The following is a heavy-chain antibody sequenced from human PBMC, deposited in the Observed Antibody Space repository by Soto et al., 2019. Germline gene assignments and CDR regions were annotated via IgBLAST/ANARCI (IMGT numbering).Heavy chain of an antibody. V-gene: IGHV4-30-4*01. J-gene: IGHJ4*02. CDR2: IYYSGST. CDR1: GGSISSGDYY. CDR3: ARYCSGGSCYEGRSSLFDY. Sequence: PSETLSLTCTVSGGSISSGDYYWSWIRQPPGKGLEWIGYIYYSGSTYYNPSLKSRVTISVDTSKNQFSLKLSSVTAADTAVYYCARYCSGGSCYEGRSSLFDYWGQGTLVTVPQ. D-gene: IGHD2-15*01.